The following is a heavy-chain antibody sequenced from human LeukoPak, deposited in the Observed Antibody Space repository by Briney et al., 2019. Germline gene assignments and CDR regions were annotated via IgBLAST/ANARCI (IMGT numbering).Heavy chain of an antibody. Sequence: TSETLSLTCTVSGGSIGNDYWTWIRQPPGEALEWIGDIYHAGITNYNPSLKSRVAISVDTSKNQFSLRLNSVTAADTALYYCARDEPRGAWVYWGQGALVTVSS. CDR2: IYHAGIT. V-gene: IGHV4-59*01. CDR3: ARDEPRGAWVY. J-gene: IGHJ4*02. D-gene: IGHD1-14*01. CDR1: GGSIGNDY.